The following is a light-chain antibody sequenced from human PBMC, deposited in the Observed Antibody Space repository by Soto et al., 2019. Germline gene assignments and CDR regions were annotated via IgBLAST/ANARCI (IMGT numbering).Light chain of an antibody. V-gene: IGKV1-5*03. J-gene: IGKJ1*01. CDR2: KAS. CDR3: QQYNDNWT. CDR1: QSISSW. Sequence: DIQMTQSPSTLSASVGDRVTITCRASQSISSWLAWYQQKPGTAPNLLIYKASTLQSGVPSRFSGSGSGTEFTLTLSSLQPDDSATYYCQQYNDNWTFGQGTKVEFK.